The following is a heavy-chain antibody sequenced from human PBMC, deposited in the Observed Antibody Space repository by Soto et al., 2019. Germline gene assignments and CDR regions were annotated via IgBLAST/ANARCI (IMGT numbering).Heavy chain of an antibody. CDR3: ARDRGSYALDY. Sequence: QVQLVQSGAEVKKPGASVKVSCKASGYTFTSYGISWVRQAPGQGLEWMGWISANNGNRNYAQKLQGRVTMTTDTPTSTAYMERRSLRSDDTAVYYCARDRGSYALDYWGQGTLVTVSS. J-gene: IGHJ4*02. CDR1: GYTFTSYG. D-gene: IGHD1-26*01. V-gene: IGHV1-18*01. CDR2: ISANNGNR.